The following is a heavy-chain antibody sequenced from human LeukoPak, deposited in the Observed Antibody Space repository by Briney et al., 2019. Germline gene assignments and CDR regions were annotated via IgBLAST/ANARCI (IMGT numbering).Heavy chain of an antibody. CDR2: IYHSGST. D-gene: IGHD4-23*01. CDR3: ARVDGGNSEADY. J-gene: IGHJ4*02. V-gene: IGHV4-30-2*01. Sequence: PSETLSLTCTVSGGSISSGGYYGSWIRQPPGKGLEWIGYIYHSGSTYYNPSLKSRVTISVDRSKNQFSLQLSSVTAADTAVYYCARVDGGNSEADYWGQGTLVTVSS. CDR1: GGSISSGGYY.